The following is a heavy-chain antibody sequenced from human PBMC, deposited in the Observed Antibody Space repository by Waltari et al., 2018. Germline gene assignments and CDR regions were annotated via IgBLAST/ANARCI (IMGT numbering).Heavy chain of an antibody. J-gene: IGHJ6*02. Sequence: QVQLVQSGAEVKKPGASVKVSCKVSGYTLTELSMHWVRQAPGRGLEWMGGCEPEDGETIYAQKFQGRVTMTEDTSTDTAYMELSSLRSEDTAVYYCATGKAVAYYYGMDVWGQGTTVTVSS. CDR3: ATGKAVAYYYGMDV. D-gene: IGHD6-19*01. V-gene: IGHV1-24*01. CDR1: GYTLTELS. CDR2: CEPEDGET.